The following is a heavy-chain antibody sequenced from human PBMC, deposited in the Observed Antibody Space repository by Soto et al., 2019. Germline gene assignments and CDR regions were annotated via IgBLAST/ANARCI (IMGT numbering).Heavy chain of an antibody. V-gene: IGHV3-15*07. CDR2: IKSKTDDGTT. D-gene: IGHD3-3*01. CDR1: GFTFGNAC. J-gene: IGHJ4*02. Sequence: PGGSLRLSCAASGFTFGNACMNWVRPAPGKGLEWVGRIKSKTDDGTTDYAAPVKGRFTISRDDSQNMLYLQMNSLKSEDTAVYYCASTYFDYWSGFYVYYDYWGQGILVTVSS. CDR3: ASTYFDYWSGFYVYYDY.